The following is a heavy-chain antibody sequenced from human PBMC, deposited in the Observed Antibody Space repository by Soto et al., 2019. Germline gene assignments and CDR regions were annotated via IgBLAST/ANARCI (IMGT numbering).Heavy chain of an antibody. CDR3: ARDRGVIAAALRVYYGMDV. CDR1: GYTFTSYG. V-gene: IGHV1-18*01. D-gene: IGHD6-13*01. CDR2: ISAYNGNT. J-gene: IGHJ6*02. Sequence: ASVKVSCKASGYTFTSYGISWVRQAPGQGLEWMGWISAYNGNTNYAQKLQGRVTMTTDTSTSTAYMELRSLRSDDTAVYYCARDRGVIAAALRVYYGMDVWGQGTTVTVSS.